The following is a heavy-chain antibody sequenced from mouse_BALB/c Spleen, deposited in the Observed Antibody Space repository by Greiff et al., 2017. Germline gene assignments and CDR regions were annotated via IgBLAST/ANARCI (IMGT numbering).Heavy chain of an antibody. CDR2: IRLKSNNYAT. D-gene: IGHD2-3*01. CDR3: TRDGYYKAY. V-gene: IGHV6-6*02. Sequence: EVQLVESGGGLVQPGGSMKLSCVASGFTFSNYWMNWVRQSPEKGLEWVAEIRLKSNNYATHYAESVKGRFTISRDDSKSSVYLQMNNLRAEDTGIYYCTRDGYYKAYWGQGTLVTVSA. J-gene: IGHJ3*01. CDR1: GFTFSNYW.